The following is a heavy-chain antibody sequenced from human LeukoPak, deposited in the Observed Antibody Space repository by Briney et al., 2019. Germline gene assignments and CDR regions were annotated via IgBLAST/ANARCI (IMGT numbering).Heavy chain of an antibody. CDR2: ISWNSGST. CDR3: AKGGYSSGWRNYFDY. Sequence: PGRSLRLSCAASGFTLDDYAMHWVRQAPGKGLEWVSGISWNSGSTYYADSVKGRFTISRDNSKDTLYLQMSSLRAEDTAVYYCAKGGYSSGWRNYFDYWGQGTLVTVSS. CDR1: GFTLDDYA. D-gene: IGHD6-19*01. J-gene: IGHJ4*02. V-gene: IGHV3-9*01.